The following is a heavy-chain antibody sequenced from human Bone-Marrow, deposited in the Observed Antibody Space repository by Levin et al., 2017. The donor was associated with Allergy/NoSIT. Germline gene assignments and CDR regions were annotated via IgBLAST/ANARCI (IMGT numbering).Heavy chain of an antibody. D-gene: IGHD6-19*01. J-gene: IGHJ4*02. Sequence: PGGSLRLSCAASGFSFNDHSMNWVRQAPGKGLEWVGRTRNKANIYTTEYAASVKGRFTISRDDSRSSLFLQMNSLQTEDTAVYYCAREGDSSAYYIDFDYWCQGTLVTVSS. CDR2: TRNKANIYTT. V-gene: IGHV3-72*01. CDR1: GFSFNDHS. CDR3: AREGDSSAYYIDFDY.